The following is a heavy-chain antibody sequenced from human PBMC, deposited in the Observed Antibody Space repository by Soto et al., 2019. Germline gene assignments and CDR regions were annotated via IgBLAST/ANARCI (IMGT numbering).Heavy chain of an antibody. J-gene: IGHJ5*02. CDR2: INPGNGNT. Sequence: GASVKVSCKASGYSFTRYTLNWVRQAPGQRLEWMGWINPGNGNTNHAQKFQGRVTMTTDTSTSTAYMELRSLGFDDTAVYYCARDEVPAANWLDPWGQGTLVTVYS. D-gene: IGHD2-2*01. V-gene: IGHV1-3*01. CDR3: ARDEVPAANWLDP. CDR1: GYSFTRYT.